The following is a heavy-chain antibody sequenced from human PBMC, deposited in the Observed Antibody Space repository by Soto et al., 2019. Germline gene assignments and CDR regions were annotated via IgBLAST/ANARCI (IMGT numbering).Heavy chain of an antibody. CDR1: GGSISTDSHY. V-gene: IGHV4-39*01. CDR2: VYYAGST. CDR3: ARHWPYGSGSYYPYYYYGMDV. J-gene: IGHJ6*02. D-gene: IGHD3-10*01. Sequence: SETLSLTCTVSGGSISTDSHYWGWIRQPPGKGLEWIGSVYYAGSTYKNPSLHSRVTISVDTSKNQFSLKLGSVTAADTAVYYCARHWPYGSGSYYPYYYYGMDVWGQGTTVPSP.